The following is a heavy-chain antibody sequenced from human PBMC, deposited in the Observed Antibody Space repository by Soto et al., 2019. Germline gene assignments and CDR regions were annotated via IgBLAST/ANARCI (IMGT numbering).Heavy chain of an antibody. CDR2: IFGNDDK. V-gene: IGHV2-5*01. CDR1: GFSLSTSGVG. Sequence: GPTLVNPPKTLPLTSPFSGFSLSTSGVGLAWIVQPPGKAREWLPLIFGNDDKRYSPSLKSRLTITKDTPKNQVVLKMTNMDPVDTATYYCAHGANYYDSSGSPPLFDYWGPGTLVTVSS. D-gene: IGHD3-22*01. CDR3: AHGANYYDSSGSPPLFDY. J-gene: IGHJ4*02.